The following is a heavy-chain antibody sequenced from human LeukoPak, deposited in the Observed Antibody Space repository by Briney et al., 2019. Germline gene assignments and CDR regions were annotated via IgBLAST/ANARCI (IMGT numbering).Heavy chain of an antibody. CDR1: VGSISSGDYC. CDR2: MYYSGST. D-gene: IGHD3-22*01. V-gene: IGHV4-30-4*01. CDR3: ARPYYYDSRIDP. Sequence: PSETLSLTCTVSVGSISSGDYCWSWISQPPGKGLEWLAYMYYSGSTYYNPSLKCRVTMSADTSKNQLSLKLSSVTAADTAMYYCARPYYYDSRIDPWGQGILVTVSS. J-gene: IGHJ5*02.